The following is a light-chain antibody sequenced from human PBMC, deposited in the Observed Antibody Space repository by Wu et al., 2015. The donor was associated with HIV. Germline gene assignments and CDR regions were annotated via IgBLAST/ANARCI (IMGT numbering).Light chain of an antibody. J-gene: IGKJ1*01. CDR3: QQYGRSPGT. CDR1: QTISTN. V-gene: IGKV3-20*01. CDR2: GAS. Sequence: EVVMTQSPATLSVSTGERATLSCRASQTISTNLAWYQRKPGQAPRLLIYGASSRAIGIPDRFSGSGSGTDFTLTISRLEPEDFAVYFCQQYGRSPGTFGQGTKVEIK.